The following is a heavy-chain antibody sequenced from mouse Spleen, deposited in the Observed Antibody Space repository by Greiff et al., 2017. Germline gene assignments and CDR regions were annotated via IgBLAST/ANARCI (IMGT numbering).Heavy chain of an antibody. Sequence: EVQLVESGGGLVKPGGSLKLSCAASGFTFSSYAMSWVRQTPEKRLAWVAAINSNGGSTYYPDTVKDRFTISRDNAKNTLYLQMSSLRSEDTALYYCARQGDGYQFAYWGQGTLVTVSA. V-gene: IGHV5-6-2*01. CDR1: GFTFSSYA. D-gene: IGHD2-3*01. CDR2: INSNGGST. J-gene: IGHJ3*01. CDR3: ARQGDGYQFAY.